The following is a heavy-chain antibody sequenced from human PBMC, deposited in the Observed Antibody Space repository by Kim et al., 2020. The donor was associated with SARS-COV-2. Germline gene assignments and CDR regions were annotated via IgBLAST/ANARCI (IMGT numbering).Heavy chain of an antibody. CDR1: GFTFSSYG. J-gene: IGHJ4*02. V-gene: IGHV3-30*18. CDR3: AKDLLDY. Sequence: GGSLRLSCAASGFTFSSYGMHWVRQAPGKGLEWVAVISYDGSNKYYADSVKGRFTISRDNSKNTLYLQMNSLRAEDTAVYYCAKDLLDYWGQGTLVTVSS. CDR2: ISYDGSNK.